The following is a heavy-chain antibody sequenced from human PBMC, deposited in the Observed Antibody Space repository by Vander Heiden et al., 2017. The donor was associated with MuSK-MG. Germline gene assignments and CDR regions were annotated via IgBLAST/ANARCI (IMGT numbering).Heavy chain of an antibody. V-gene: IGHV3-23*04. CDR2: ISGRGGST. CDR3: APAGEWELLTY. D-gene: IGHD1-26*01. CDR1: GFTFSSYA. J-gene: IGHJ4*02. Sequence: EVQLVESGGGLVQPGGSLRPSCATSGFTFSSYAMSWVRQAPGKGLEWVSAISGRGGSTYYADSVKGRFTISRDNSKNTLYLQMNSLRAEDTAVYYCAPAGEWELLTYWGQGTLVTVSS.